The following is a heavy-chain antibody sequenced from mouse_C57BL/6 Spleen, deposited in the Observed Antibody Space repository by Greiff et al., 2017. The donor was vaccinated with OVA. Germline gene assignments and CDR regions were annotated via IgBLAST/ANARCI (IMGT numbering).Heavy chain of an antibody. Sequence: EVKLVESGGDLVKPGGSLKLSCAASGFTFSSYDMSWVRQTPDKRLEWVATISSGGSYTYYPDSVKGRFTISRDNAKNTLYLQMSSLKSEDTAMYYCARHQLEYYFDYWGQGTTLTVSS. CDR2: ISSGGSYT. CDR1: GFTFSSYD. J-gene: IGHJ2*01. D-gene: IGHD4-1*02. V-gene: IGHV5-6*02. CDR3: ARHQLEYYFDY.